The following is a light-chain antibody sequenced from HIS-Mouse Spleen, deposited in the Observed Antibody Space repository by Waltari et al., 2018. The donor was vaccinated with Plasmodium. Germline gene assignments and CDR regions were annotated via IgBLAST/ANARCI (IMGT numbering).Light chain of an antibody. J-gene: IGLJ3*02. V-gene: IGLV3-10*01. CDR3: YSTDSSGNHRV. CDR1: ALPQKY. Sequence: SYELTQPPSVSVSPGQTARITCSGDALPQKYAYWYQQKSGQAPVLVIYEDRKRPSGIHERFSGSSSGTRATLTISGAKVEDEADYYCYSTDSSGNHRVFGGGTKLTVL. CDR2: EDR.